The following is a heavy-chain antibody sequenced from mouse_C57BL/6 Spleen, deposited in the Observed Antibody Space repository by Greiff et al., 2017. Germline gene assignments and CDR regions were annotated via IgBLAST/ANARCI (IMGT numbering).Heavy chain of an antibody. D-gene: IGHD3-1*01. J-gene: IGHJ3*01. Sequence: VQLQQPGAELVKPGASVKMSCKASGYTFTSYWITWVKQRPGQGLEWIGDISPGSGSTNYNEKFKSKATLTVDTSSSTAYMQRSSLTSEDSAVYYCARRRGARTWFAYWGQGTLVTVSA. CDR2: ISPGSGST. CDR1: GYTFTSYW. V-gene: IGHV1-55*01. CDR3: ARRRGARTWFAY.